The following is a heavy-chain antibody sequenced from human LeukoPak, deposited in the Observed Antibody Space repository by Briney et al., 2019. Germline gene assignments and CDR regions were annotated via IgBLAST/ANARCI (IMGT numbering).Heavy chain of an antibody. Sequence: SQSLSLTCTVSGGSISSGSYYWSWIRQPAGKGLEWIGRIYTSGSTNYNPSLKSRVTISVDTSKSQFSLKLSSVTAADTAVYYCASGGVVPATYYYYYYMDVWGKGTTVTVSS. CDR3: ASGGVVPATYYYYYYMDV. CDR2: IYTSGST. V-gene: IGHV4-61*02. D-gene: IGHD2-2*01. J-gene: IGHJ6*03. CDR1: GGSISSGSYY.